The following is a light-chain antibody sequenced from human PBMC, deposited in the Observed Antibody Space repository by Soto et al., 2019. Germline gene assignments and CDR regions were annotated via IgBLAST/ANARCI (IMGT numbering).Light chain of an antibody. CDR2: GGT. CDR1: SSNIGNNP. Sequence: QSVLTQPPSVSGTPGQGVTISCSGGSSNIGNNPVNWYQQLPGTAPKLLIVGGTIRPSGVPDRFSASTSGTSASLAITGLQAEDEGDYYCQSYDSTLSARYVFGTGTKLTVL. CDR3: QSYDSTLSARYV. V-gene: IGLV1-40*01. J-gene: IGLJ1*01.